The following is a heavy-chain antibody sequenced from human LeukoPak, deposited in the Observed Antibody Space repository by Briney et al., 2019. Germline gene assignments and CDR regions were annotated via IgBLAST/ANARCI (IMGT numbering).Heavy chain of an antibody. V-gene: IGHV3-23*01. CDR3: ANLAPASNY. Sequence: GGSLRLSCAASGFTFSDYAMTWVRQAPGKGLEWVSSITTNGVSANYADSVKGRFTISRDNSKNTLYLQMNSLRAADTALYYCANLAPASNYWGQGTLVTVSS. CDR1: GFTFSDYA. CDR2: ITTNGVSA. J-gene: IGHJ4*02. D-gene: IGHD5-12*01.